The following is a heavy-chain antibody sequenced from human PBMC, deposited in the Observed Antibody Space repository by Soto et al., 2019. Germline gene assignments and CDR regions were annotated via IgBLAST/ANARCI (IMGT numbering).Heavy chain of an antibody. J-gene: IGHJ3*02. CDR3: ARSGSFWSGYYPDAFDI. D-gene: IGHD3-3*01. Sequence: PGGSLRLSCAASGFTFSSYSMNWVRQAPGKGLEWVSYISSSSSTIYYADSVKGRFTISRDNAKNSLYLQMNSLRAEDTAVYYSARSGSFWSGYYPDAFDIWGQGTMVTVSS. V-gene: IGHV3-48*01. CDR1: GFTFSSYS. CDR2: ISSSSSTI.